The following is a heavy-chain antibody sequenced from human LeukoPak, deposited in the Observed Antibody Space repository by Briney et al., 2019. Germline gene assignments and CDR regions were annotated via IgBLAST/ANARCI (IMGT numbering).Heavy chain of an antibody. CDR2: FDPEDGET. V-gene: IGHV1-24*01. D-gene: IGHD3-3*01. J-gene: IGHJ4*02. CDR3: ASGEWLLPHDY. CDR1: GYTLTELS. Sequence: ASVKVSCKVSGYTLTELSMHWVRQAPGKGLEWMGGFDPEDGETIYAQKFQGRVTMTRDTSTSTVYMELSSLRSEDTAVYYCASGEWLLPHDYWGQGTLVTVSS.